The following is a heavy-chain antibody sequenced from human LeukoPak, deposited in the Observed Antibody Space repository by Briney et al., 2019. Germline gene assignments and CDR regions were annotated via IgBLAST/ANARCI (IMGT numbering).Heavy chain of an antibody. Sequence: SETLSLTCTVSGVSISSYYWSWIRQPPGKGLEWIGYIYTSGSTNYNPSLKSRVTISVDTSKNQFSLKLSSVTAADTAVYYCAAWPRYCSSTSCYNAEYFQHWGQGTLVTVSS. CDR2: IYTSGST. J-gene: IGHJ1*01. CDR1: GVSISSYY. V-gene: IGHV4-4*09. CDR3: AAWPRYCSSTSCYNAEYFQH. D-gene: IGHD2-2*02.